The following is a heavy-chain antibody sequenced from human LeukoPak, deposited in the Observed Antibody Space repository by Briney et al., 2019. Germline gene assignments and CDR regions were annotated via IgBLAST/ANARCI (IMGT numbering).Heavy chain of an antibody. V-gene: IGHV3-9*01. J-gene: IGHJ4*02. CDR2: ISWNSGSI. Sequence: GGSLRLSCAASGFTFDDYAMHWVRQAPGKGLVWVSGISWNSGSIGYADSVKGRFTISRDNAKNSLYLQMNSLRAEDTALYYCAKDWSLAASAFFDYWGQGTLVTVSS. CDR1: GFTFDDYA. CDR3: AKDWSLAASAFFDY. D-gene: IGHD6-25*01.